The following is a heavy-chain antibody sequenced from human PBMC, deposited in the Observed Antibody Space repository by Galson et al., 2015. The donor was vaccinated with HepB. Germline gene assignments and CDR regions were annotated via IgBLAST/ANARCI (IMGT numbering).Heavy chain of an antibody. D-gene: IGHD3-16*01. Sequence: SVKVSCKASGYTFSNYGISWVRQAPGQGLEWMGWISVYNGDRKYAQKLQGRVTMTTDTSTSTAYMELRSLSSDDTAVYYCARDGGWFDPWGQGTPVTVSS. CDR2: ISVYNGDR. V-gene: IGHV1-18*01. CDR1: GYTFSNYG. CDR3: ARDGGWFDP. J-gene: IGHJ5*02.